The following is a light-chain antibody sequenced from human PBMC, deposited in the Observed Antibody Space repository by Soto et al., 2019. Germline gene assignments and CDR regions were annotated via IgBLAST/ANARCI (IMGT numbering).Light chain of an antibody. J-gene: IGLJ2*01. V-gene: IGLV1-44*01. CDR2: SNS. CDR1: SSNIGSNT. CDR3: AAWDGSLNGVV. Sequence: QSVLTQPPSASGTPGQRVIVSCSGSSSNIGSNTVNWYQQLPGTAPKLLIHSNSQRPSGVPDRFSGSKSDTSASLAISGLESEDEADYYCAAWDGSLNGVVFGGGTKLTVL.